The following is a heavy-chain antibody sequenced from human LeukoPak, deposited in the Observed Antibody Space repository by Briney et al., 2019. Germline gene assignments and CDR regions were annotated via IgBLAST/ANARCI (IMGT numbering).Heavy chain of an antibody. V-gene: IGHV1-69*13. CDR1: GGTFSSYA. Sequence: GASVKVSCKASGGTFSSYAISWVRQAPGQGLEWMGGIIPIFGTANYAQKFQGRVTVTADESTSTDYMELSSLRSEDTAVYYCARSPLGYSNRKRYFDLWGRGTLVTVSS. D-gene: IGHD4-11*01. CDR3: ARSPLGYSNRKRYFDL. J-gene: IGHJ2*01. CDR2: IIPIFGTA.